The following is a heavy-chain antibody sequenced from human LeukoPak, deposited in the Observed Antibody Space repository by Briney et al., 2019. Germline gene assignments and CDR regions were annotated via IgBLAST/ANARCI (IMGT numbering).Heavy chain of an antibody. J-gene: IGHJ4*02. Sequence: PGGSLRLSCPASVFTFSTYAMDGVRQAPGKGLEYVSAITTDGGSTYYADSVNGRFTISRDNSRNTLYLQLSSLRPEDTALYYCVTAAAGTAYDFWGQGTLVTVSS. CDR3: VTAAAGTAYDF. CDR2: ITTDGGST. V-gene: IGHV3-64D*06. CDR1: VFTFSTYA. D-gene: IGHD6-13*01.